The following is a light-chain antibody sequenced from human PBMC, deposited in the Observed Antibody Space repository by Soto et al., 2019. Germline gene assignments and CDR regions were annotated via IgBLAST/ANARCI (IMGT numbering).Light chain of an antibody. V-gene: IGKV1-5*03. CDR3: QQYNSFSAFT. J-gene: IGKJ3*01. Sequence: DIQMTQSPSTLSASVGDRVTITCRASQSISTWLAWYQQKPGKAPKLLIYKASSLQSGVPSRFSGSGSGTEFTLTSSSLQPDDFATYYCQQYNSFSAFTFGPGTKVDIK. CDR1: QSISTW. CDR2: KAS.